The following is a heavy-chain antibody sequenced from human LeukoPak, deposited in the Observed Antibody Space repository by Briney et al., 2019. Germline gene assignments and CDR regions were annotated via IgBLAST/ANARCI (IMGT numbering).Heavy chain of an antibody. Sequence: SETLSLTCTVSGGSISSYYWSWIRQPPGKGLEWMGYIYYSGSTNYNPSLKRRVTISVDTSKNQFSLKLSSVTAADTAVYYCARRALTGYYSYWGQGTLVTVSS. D-gene: IGHD3-9*01. CDR1: GGSISSYY. J-gene: IGHJ4*02. CDR2: IYYSGST. CDR3: ARRALTGYYSY. V-gene: IGHV4-59*01.